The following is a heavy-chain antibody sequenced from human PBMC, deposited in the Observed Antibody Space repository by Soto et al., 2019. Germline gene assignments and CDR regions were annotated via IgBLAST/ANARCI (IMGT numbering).Heavy chain of an antibody. V-gene: IGHV4-39*02. D-gene: IGHD2-2*01. CDR3: AKEKEACSDTSCSLSPFDS. J-gene: IGHJ4*02. CDR2: IYFSGSGTS. Sequence: SETLSLTCSVSGDFISNTTYYWAWVRQAPGKGLEWVGSIYFSGSGTSHYNPSLKSRVTISVDTSKNQFSLKLTSVTAADTAVYFCAKEKEACSDTSCSLSPFDSWGQGTLVTVSS. CDR1: GDFISNTTYY.